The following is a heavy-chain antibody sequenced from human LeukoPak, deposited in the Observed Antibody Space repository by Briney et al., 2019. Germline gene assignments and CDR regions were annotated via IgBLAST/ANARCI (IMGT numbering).Heavy chain of an antibody. CDR1: GGSISSYY. D-gene: IGHD2-8*01. CDR2: IYTSGST. Sequence: SETLSLTCTVSGGSISSYYWSWIRQPAGKGLEWIGRIYTSGSTNYNPSLKSRVTISVDTSKNQFSLKLSSVTTADTAVYYCAIEANPSDAFDIWGQGTMVTVSS. CDR3: AIEANPSDAFDI. J-gene: IGHJ3*02. V-gene: IGHV4-4*07.